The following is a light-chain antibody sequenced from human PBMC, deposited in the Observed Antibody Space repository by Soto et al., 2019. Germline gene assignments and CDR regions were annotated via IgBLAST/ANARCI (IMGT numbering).Light chain of an antibody. Sequence: EIVMTQSPATRSVSPGERATLSCRSIQSVSTNLAWYQQKPGQAPRLLIYGASTRATSIPARFSGSGSGTEFTRTISILQSEDFAVYYCQQYKNWYTWGQGHKLENK. CDR3: QQYKNWYT. V-gene: IGKV3-15*01. CDR1: QSVSTN. CDR2: GAS. J-gene: IGKJ2*01.